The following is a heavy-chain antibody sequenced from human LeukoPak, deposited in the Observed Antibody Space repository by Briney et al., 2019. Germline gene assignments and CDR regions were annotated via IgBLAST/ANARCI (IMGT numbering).Heavy chain of an antibody. D-gene: IGHD3-22*01. J-gene: IGHJ4*02. Sequence: SETLSLTCTVSGGSISSSSYYWGWIRQPPGKGLEWIGSIYYSGSTYYNPSLKSRVTISVDTSKNQFSLKLSSVTAADTAVYYCARRARDYYDSSGYSYYFDYWGQGTLVTVSS. V-gene: IGHV4-39*07. CDR3: ARRARDYYDSSGYSYYFDY. CDR1: GGSISSSSYY. CDR2: IYYSGST.